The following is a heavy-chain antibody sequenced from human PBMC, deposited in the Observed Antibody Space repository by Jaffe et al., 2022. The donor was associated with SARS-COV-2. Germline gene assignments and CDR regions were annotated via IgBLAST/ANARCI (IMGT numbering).Heavy chain of an antibody. D-gene: IGHD3-3*01. CDR2: IYPGDSDT. V-gene: IGHV5-51*01. CDR1: GYSFTSYW. CDR3: ARLPRITIFGVVPRPPGASYYYGMDV. Sequence: EVQLVQSGAEVKKPGESLKISCKGSGYSFTSYWIGWVRQMPGKGLEWMGIIYPGDSDTRYSPSFQGQVTISADKSISTAYLQWSSLKASDTAMYYCARLPRITIFGVVPRPPGASYYYGMDVWGQGTTVTVSS. J-gene: IGHJ6*02.